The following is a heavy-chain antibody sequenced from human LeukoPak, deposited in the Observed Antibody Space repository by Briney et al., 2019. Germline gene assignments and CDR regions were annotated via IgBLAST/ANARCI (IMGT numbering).Heavy chain of an antibody. V-gene: IGHV3-53*01. Sequence: GGSLRLSCAASGFTVSGNYMSWVRQAPGRGLEWVSVLHTGAGTYYADSVKGRFTISSDNSENTLYLQMDNLRAEDTAVYYCARISIAAVGHSFGYWGQGTLVTVSS. J-gene: IGHJ4*02. CDR3: ARISIAAVGHSFGY. D-gene: IGHD6-13*01. CDR1: GFTVSGNY. CDR2: LHTGAGT.